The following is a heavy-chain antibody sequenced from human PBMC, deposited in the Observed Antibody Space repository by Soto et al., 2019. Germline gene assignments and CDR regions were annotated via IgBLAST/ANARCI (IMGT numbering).Heavy chain of an antibody. V-gene: IGHV1-69*13. Sequence: SVKVSCKASGGTFSSYAISWVRQAPGQGLEWMGGIIPIFGTANYAQKFQGRVTITADESTSTAYMELSSLRSEDTAVYYCATTVTTYYYYYGMDVWGQGTTVTVSS. D-gene: IGHD4-17*01. J-gene: IGHJ6*02. CDR1: GGTFSSYA. CDR3: ATTVTTYYYYYGMDV. CDR2: IIPIFGTA.